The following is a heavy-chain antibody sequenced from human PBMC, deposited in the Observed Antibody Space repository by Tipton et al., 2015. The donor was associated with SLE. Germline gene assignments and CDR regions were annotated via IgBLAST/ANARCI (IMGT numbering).Heavy chain of an antibody. V-gene: IGHV4-31*03. CDR1: GGSISSDDYY. CDR2: ISYSGRT. D-gene: IGHD2-15*01. CDR3: ARGQCYPNVDA. Sequence: LRLSCSVSGGSISSDDYYWTWIRQHPGKGLEWIAYISYSGRTSYNPSLESRLTMSIDTSRNQFSLQLASVTAADTAVYFCARGQCYPNVDAWGQGTLVTVSS. J-gene: IGHJ5*02.